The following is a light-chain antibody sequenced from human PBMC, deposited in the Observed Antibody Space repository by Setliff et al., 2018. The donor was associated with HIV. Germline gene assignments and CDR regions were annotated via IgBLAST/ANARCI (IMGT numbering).Light chain of an antibody. CDR1: SSDVGNYNH. V-gene: IGLV2-23*01. J-gene: IGLJ1*01. CDR3: CSYGGDGTYA. Sequence: QSALTQPAAVSGSPGQSITISCSGTSSDVGNYNHVSWYRQNPGKAPKLMIYEANKRPSGVSTRFSGSTSGNTASLTTSGLQAEDEADYYCCSYGGDGTYAFGTGTKV. CDR2: EAN.